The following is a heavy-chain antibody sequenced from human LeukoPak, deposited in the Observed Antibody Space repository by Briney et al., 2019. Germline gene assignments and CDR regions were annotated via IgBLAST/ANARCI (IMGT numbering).Heavy chain of an antibody. CDR2: ISGSGGST. Sequence: GGSLRLSCAASGFTLSSYAMSWVRQAPGKGLEWVSAISGSGGSTYYADSVKGRFTISRDNSKNTLYLQMNSLRAEDTAVYYCAKDGSGSYGAGSAHHFDIWGQGTMVTVSS. J-gene: IGHJ3*02. CDR1: GFTLSSYA. CDR3: AKDGSGSYGAGSAHHFDI. D-gene: IGHD1-26*01. V-gene: IGHV3-23*01.